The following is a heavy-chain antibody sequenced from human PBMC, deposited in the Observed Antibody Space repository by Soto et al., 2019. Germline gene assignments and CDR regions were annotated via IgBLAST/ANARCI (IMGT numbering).Heavy chain of an antibody. CDR1: GFTFSSYA. D-gene: IGHD3-16*02. V-gene: IGHV3-30-3*01. CDR3: ASEADYVWGSYRYPYY. J-gene: IGHJ4*02. Sequence: QVQLVESGGGVVQPGRSLRLSCAASGFTFSSYAMHWVRQAPGKGLEWVAVISYDGSNKYYAESVKGRFTISRDNSKNTLYLQMNSLRAEVTAVYYCASEADYVWGSYRYPYYWGQGTLVPVSS. CDR2: ISYDGSNK.